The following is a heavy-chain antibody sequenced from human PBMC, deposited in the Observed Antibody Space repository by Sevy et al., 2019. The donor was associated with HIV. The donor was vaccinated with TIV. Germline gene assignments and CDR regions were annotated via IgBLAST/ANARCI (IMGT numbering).Heavy chain of an antibody. Sequence: ASVKVSCKTSGYTFTSYIISWVRQAPGQGLEWMRWISPLNGDTKYVQKFQGRVTMSIDTSTSTAYMDLRSLRSDDTAVYYCARGYCTGGSCSPGGFWGQGTLVTVSS. D-gene: IGHD2-15*01. CDR2: ISPLNGDT. CDR1: GYTFTSYI. V-gene: IGHV1-18*01. CDR3: ARGYCTGGSCSPGGF. J-gene: IGHJ4*02.